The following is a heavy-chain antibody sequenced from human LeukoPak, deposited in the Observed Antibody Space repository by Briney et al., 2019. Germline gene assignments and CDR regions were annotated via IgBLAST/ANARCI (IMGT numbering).Heavy chain of an antibody. CDR1: GGSISSGDYY. Sequence: SQTLSLTCTVSGGSISSGDYYWSWIRQPPGKGLEWIGYIYYSGSTYYNPSLKSRVTISVDTSKNQCSLKLSSVTAADTAVYYCARDRLGDPIDYWGQGTLVTVSS. CDR3: ARDRLGDPIDY. D-gene: IGHD3-16*01. CDR2: IYYSGST. J-gene: IGHJ4*02. V-gene: IGHV4-30-4*08.